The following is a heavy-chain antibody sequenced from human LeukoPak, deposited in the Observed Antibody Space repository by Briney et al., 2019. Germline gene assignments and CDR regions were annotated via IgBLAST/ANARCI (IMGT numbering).Heavy chain of an antibody. CDR1: GFTFSSYS. CDR3: ARLAHDDAFDI. CDR2: ISSSSSYI. V-gene: IGHV3-21*01. Sequence: GGSLRLSCAASGFTFSSYSMNWVRQVPGKGLEWVSSISSSSSYIYYADSVKGRFTISRDNAKNSLYLQMNSLRAEDTAVYYCARLAHDDAFDIWGQGTMVTVSS. J-gene: IGHJ3*02.